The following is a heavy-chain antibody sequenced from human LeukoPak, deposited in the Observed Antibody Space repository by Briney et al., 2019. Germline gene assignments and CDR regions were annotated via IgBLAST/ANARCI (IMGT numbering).Heavy chain of an antibody. V-gene: IGHV4-59*01. D-gene: IGHD1-26*01. J-gene: IGHJ5*02. CDR1: SGSISSYY. CDR2: IYYSGST. Sequence: SETLSLTCTVSSGSISSYYWSWIRQPPGKGLEWIGYIYYSGSTNYNPSPKSRVTISVDTSKNQFSLKLSSVTAADTAVYYCARGVGATSSHVHWFDPWGQGTLVTVSS. CDR3: ARGVGATSSHVHWFDP.